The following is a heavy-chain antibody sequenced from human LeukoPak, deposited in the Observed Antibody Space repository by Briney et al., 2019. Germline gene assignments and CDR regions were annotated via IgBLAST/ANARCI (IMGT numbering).Heavy chain of an antibody. V-gene: IGHV4-4*08. CDR1: GGSISSYY. CDR2: IYTSGST. Sequence: SETLSLTCTISGGSISSYYWSWIRQPPGKGLEWIGYIYTSGSTNYNPSLKSRVTMSVDTSKNQFSLKLSSVTAADTAVYYCARTTHSSSWLNWFDPWGQGTLVTVSS. CDR3: ARTTHSSSWLNWFDP. D-gene: IGHD6-13*01. J-gene: IGHJ5*02.